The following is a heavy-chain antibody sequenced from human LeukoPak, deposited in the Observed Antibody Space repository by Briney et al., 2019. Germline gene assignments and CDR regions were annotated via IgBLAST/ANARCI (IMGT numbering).Heavy chain of an antibody. CDR3: ARCVSEPSSYYYYYYGMDV. D-gene: IGHD5/OR15-5a*01. CDR1: GGSVSSGSYY. J-gene: IGHJ6*04. Sequence: SETLSLTCTVSGGSVSSGSYYWSWIRQPPGKGLEWIGYIYYSGSTNYNPSLKSRLTISVDTSKNQFSLKLSSVTAADTAVYYCARCVSEPSSYYYYYYGMDVWGKGTTVTVSS. V-gene: IGHV4-61*01. CDR2: IYYSGST.